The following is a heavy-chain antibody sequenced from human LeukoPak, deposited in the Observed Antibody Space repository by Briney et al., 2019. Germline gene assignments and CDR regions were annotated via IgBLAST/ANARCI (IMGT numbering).Heavy chain of an antibody. V-gene: IGHV5-51*01. CDR3: ARSIYDFWSGPQESHAFDI. CDR1: GYSFTSYW. J-gene: IGHJ3*02. D-gene: IGHD3-3*01. Sequence: GESLKISCKGSGYSFTSYWIGWVRQMPGKGLEWMGIIYPGDSDTRYSPSFQGQVTISADKSISTAYLQWSSLKASDTAMYYCARSIYDFWSGPQESHAFDIWGQGTMVTVSS. CDR2: IYPGDSDT.